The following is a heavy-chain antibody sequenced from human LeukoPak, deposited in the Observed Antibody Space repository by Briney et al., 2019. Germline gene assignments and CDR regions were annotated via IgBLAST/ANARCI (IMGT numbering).Heavy chain of an antibody. CDR3: AKDPGVVPAHYFDY. J-gene: IGHJ4*02. CDR1: GFTFSSYA. V-gene: IGHV3-23*01. CDR2: ISGGGGST. D-gene: IGHD2-2*01. Sequence: GGSLRLSCAASGFTFSSYAMSWVRQAPGKGLEWVSGISGGGGSTYYADSVKGRFTISRDNSKNTLYLQMNSLRAEDTAVYYCAKDPGVVPAHYFDYWGQGTLVTVSS.